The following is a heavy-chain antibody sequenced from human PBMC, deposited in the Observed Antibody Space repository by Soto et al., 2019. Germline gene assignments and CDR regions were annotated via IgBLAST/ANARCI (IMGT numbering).Heavy chain of an antibody. D-gene: IGHD2-15*01. J-gene: IGHJ6*02. CDR2: VYPGDSDT. Sequence: GESLKISCKGSGYSFTNYWIAWVRQIPGKGLEWMGIVYPGDSDTRYSPSFQGQVTISVDKSIDTAYLQWSSLKASDSAMYYCARLPRLGYGLDVWGQGTTVTVSS. CDR1: GYSFTNYW. V-gene: IGHV5-51*01. CDR3: ARLPRLGYGLDV.